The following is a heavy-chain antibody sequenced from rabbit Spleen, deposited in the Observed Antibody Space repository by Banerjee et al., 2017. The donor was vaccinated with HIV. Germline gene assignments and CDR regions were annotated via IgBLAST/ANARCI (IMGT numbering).Heavy chain of an antibody. J-gene: IGHJ4*01. CDR3: AGDGDYNTRSYFDL. CDR2: IYTSSSST. D-gene: IGHD2-1*01. CDR1: GFSFSNNYY. V-gene: IGHV1S40*01. Sequence: EEFGGGLVKPGASLTLTCTASGFSFSNNYYMCWVRQAPGKGLELIACIYTSSSSTWYASWVNGRFTISKPSSTTVTLQMTSLTAADTATYFCAGDGDYNTRSYFDLWGPGTLVTVS.